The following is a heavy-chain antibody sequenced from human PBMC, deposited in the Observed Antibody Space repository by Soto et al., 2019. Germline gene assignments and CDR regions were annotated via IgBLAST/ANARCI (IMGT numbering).Heavy chain of an antibody. CDR2: IYYSGNT. CDR1: GGSISSSSYY. V-gene: IGHV4-39*01. J-gene: IGHJ5*02. Sequence: SETLSLTCTVSGGSISSSSYYWGWIRQPPGKGLEWIGSIYYSGNTYYNPTLKSPVTISVDTSKNQFSLKLSFVAAADTAVYYCARQGITIFGVVIFRFDPWGQGTLVTVSS. D-gene: IGHD3-3*01. CDR3: ARQGITIFGVVIFRFDP.